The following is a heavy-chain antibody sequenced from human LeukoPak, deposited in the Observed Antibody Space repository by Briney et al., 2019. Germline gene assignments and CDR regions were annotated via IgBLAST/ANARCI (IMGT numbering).Heavy chain of an antibody. CDR1: GFTFSAYA. J-gene: IGHJ4*02. Sequence: GGSLRLSCEASGFTFSAYAMTWVRQAPGKGLEWVANINKDGTKQYYVDSVKGRFTISRDNAKNSLYLQMNGLRGDDTAIYYCVRFPTGFDFWGQGILVTVSS. CDR3: VRFPTGFDF. D-gene: IGHD4-17*01. V-gene: IGHV3-7*05. CDR2: INKDGTKQ.